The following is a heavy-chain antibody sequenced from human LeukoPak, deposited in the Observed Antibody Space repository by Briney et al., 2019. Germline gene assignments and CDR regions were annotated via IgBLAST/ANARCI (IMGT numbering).Heavy chain of an antibody. Sequence: RPGGSLRLSCAASGFTFDDYGMSWVRQAPGKGLEWVSGINWNGGSTGYADSVKGRFTISRDNAKNSLYLQMNSLRAEDTALYYCARDVGWELLIPFDYWGQGTLVTVSS. CDR3: ARDVGWELLIPFDY. D-gene: IGHD1-26*01. CDR1: GFTFDDYG. J-gene: IGHJ4*02. V-gene: IGHV3-20*04. CDR2: INWNGGST.